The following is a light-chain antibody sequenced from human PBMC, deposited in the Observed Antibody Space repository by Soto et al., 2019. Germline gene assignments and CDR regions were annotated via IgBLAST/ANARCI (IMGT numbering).Light chain of an antibody. V-gene: IGLV2-23*01. J-gene: IGLJ2*01. CDR3: CSYAGSSTHVV. Sequence: QSALTQPASVSGSPGQSITISCTGTSSDVGSYNLVSWYQQHPGKAPKLMISNRFSGSKSGNTASLTISGLQAEDEADYYCCSYAGSSTHVVFGGGTKVTVL. CDR1: SSDVGSYNL.